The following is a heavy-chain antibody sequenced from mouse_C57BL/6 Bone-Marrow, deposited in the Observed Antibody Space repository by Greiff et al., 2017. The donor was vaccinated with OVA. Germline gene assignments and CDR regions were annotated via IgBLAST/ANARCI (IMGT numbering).Heavy chain of an antibody. CDR1: GFNIKDDY. J-gene: IGHJ3*01. Sequence: VQLQQSGAELVRPGASVKLSCTASGFNIKDDYMHWVKQRPEQGLEWIGWIDPENGDSAYASNSQGKATITADTSSNTAYLQLSSLTTENTAVYYCTFYGYYFAYWGQGTLVTVSA. V-gene: IGHV14-4*01. CDR3: TFYGYYFAY. D-gene: IGHD2-3*01. CDR2: IDPENGDS.